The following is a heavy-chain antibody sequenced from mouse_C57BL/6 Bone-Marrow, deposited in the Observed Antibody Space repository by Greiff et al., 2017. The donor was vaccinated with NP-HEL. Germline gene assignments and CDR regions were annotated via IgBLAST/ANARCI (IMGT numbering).Heavy chain of an antibody. CDR3: ARLWGLPEGYAMDY. CDR2: INPYNGDT. D-gene: IGHD2-13*01. V-gene: IGHV1-20*01. CDR1: GYSFTGYF. Sequence: EVKLMESGPELVKPGDSVKISCKASGYSFTGYFMNWVMQSHGKSLEWIGRINPYNGDTFYNQKFKGKATLTVDKSSSTAHMELRSLTSEDSAVYYCARLWGLPEGYAMDYWGQGTSVTVSS. J-gene: IGHJ4*01.